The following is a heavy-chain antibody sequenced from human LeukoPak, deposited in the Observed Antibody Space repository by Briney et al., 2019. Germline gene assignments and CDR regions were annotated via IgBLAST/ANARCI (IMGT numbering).Heavy chain of an antibody. CDR1: GGTFSRFT. J-gene: IGHJ4*02. CDR3: AREWGLESSGYYYAY. CDR2: ITPIFGTA. V-gene: IGHV1-69*13. Sequence: ASVKVSCKASGGTFSRFTISWVRQAPGQEFEWMGGITPIFGTANFAQKFQGRVSITADESTSTAFMELSSLRSEDTAVYYCAREWGLESSGYYYAYWGQGTLVTVSS. D-gene: IGHD3-22*01.